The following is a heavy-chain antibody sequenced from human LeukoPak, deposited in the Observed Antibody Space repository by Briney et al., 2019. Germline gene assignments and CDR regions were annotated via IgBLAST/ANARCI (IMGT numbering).Heavy chain of an antibody. J-gene: IGHJ4*02. D-gene: IGHD3-9*01. Sequence: SEALSLTCAVYGGSFSGYYWSWIRQPPGKGLEWIGEINHSGSTNYNPSLKSRVTISVDTSKNQFSLKLSSVTAADTAVYYCARSARGYFDWLLDYWGQGTLVTVSS. V-gene: IGHV4-34*01. CDR3: ARSARGYFDWLLDY. CDR2: INHSGST. CDR1: GGSFSGYY.